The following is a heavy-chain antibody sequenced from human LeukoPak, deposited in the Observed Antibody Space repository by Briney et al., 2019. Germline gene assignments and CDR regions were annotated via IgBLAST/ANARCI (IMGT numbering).Heavy chain of an antibody. J-gene: IGHJ2*01. CDR3: ARDVSVGAPPRGYFDF. CDR2: IYHSGRT. D-gene: IGHD1-26*01. V-gene: IGHV4-59*01. CDR1: GGSMSSYY. Sequence: SETLSLTCTVSGGSMSSYYWSWIRQPPGKGLEWIGYIYHSGRTNYNPSLKSRVTISVDTSKNQFSLKLRSVTAADTAVYYCARDVSVGAPPRGYFDFWGRGTLVTVSS.